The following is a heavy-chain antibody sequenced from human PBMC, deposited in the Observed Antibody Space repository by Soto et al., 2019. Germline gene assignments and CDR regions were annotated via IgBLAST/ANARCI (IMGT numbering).Heavy chain of an antibody. J-gene: IGHJ4*02. D-gene: IGHD3-3*02. CDR1: GATFTSYG. V-gene: IGHV1-18*01. CDR3: ARGTIFGLVSFDY. CDR2: ISGYNGDT. Sequence: QVQLVQSGAEVKEPGASVKVSCKASGATFTSYGFNWGRQAPGQGLEWMGWISGYNGDTHYAQNFQVRVTMTIDTSTSTAYMELRSLRSDDTAVYYCARGTIFGLVSFDYWGQGTLVTVSS.